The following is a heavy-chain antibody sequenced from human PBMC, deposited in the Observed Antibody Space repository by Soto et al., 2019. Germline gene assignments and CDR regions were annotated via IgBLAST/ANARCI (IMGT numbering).Heavy chain of an antibody. Sequence: GESLKISCKGSGYSFTSYWIGWVRQMPGKGLEWMGIIYPGDSDTRYSPSFQGQVTISADKSISTAYLQWSSLKASDTAMYYCARSSVAGRYYYYGMDVWDQGTTGTVSS. J-gene: IGHJ6*02. CDR2: IYPGDSDT. V-gene: IGHV5-51*01. CDR3: ARSSVAGRYYYYGMDV. CDR1: GYSFTSYW. D-gene: IGHD6-19*01.